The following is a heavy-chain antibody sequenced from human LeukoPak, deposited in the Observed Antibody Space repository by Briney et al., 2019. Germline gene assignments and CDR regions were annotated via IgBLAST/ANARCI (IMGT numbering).Heavy chain of an antibody. J-gene: IGHJ4*02. CDR3: ARSDGGRWLHIDY. D-gene: IGHD5-24*01. V-gene: IGHV4-59*01. Sequence: SETLSLTCTVSGGSISSYYWSWIRQPPGKGLEWIGYIYYSGSTNYNPSLKCRVTISVDTSKNQFSLKLSSVTAADTAVYYCARSDGGRWLHIDYWGQGTLVTVSS. CDR2: IYYSGST. CDR1: GGSISSYY.